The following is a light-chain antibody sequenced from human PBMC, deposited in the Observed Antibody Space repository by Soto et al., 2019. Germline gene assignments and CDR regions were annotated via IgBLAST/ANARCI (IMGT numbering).Light chain of an antibody. CDR2: AAS. CDR3: QKYDSVPRT. J-gene: IGKJ1*01. V-gene: IGKV1-27*01. CDR1: QAISNY. Sequence: IQMTQSPSSLSASVGDRVTITCRASQAISNYLAWYQQKPGKVPKVLIYAASTLQSGVPSRFSGSGSGTDFTLTISSLQPEDAATYYCQKYDSVPRTFGQGTKVDIK.